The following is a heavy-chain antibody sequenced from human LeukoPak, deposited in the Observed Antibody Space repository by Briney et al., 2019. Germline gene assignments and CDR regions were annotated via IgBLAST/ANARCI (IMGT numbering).Heavy chain of an antibody. V-gene: IGHV3-30*03. CDR2: ISYDGRSK. CDR1: GFTFSSYG. Sequence: GGSLRLSCAASGFTFSSYGMHWVRQAPGKGLEWVAVISYDGRSKYYADSMKGRFTISRDNSKNTLYLQMNSLRDEDTAVYYCARAAYASSPDYWGQGTLVTVSS. J-gene: IGHJ4*02. CDR3: ARAAYASSPDY. D-gene: IGHD2-2*01.